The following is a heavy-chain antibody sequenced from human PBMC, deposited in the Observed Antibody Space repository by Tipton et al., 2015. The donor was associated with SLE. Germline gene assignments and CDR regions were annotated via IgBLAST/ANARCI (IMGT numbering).Heavy chain of an antibody. CDR2: VSYIETT. V-gene: IGHV4-59*12. Sequence: TLSLTCTVSGGSMSNYYWNWIRQAPGKGLEWIGYVSYIETTNYNPSFKSRLTISIDTSKNQFFLKLSSVTAADTAVYYCASIGPIYYYYYYMDVWGKGTTVTVSS. CDR1: GGSMSNYY. J-gene: IGHJ6*03. CDR3: ASIGPIYYYYYYMDV.